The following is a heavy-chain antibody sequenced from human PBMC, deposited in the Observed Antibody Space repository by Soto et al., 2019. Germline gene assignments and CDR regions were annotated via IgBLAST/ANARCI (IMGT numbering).Heavy chain of an antibody. V-gene: IGHV4-59*12. J-gene: IGHJ4*02. D-gene: IGHD2-2*01. CDR3: ARSSTSANYFDY. CDR2: MYNTGST. Sequence: SETLSLTCTVSGGSISGYYWSWIRQPPGKGLEWIGYMYNTGSTVYNPSFKSRVTISVDTSKNQFSLKLSSVTAADTAVYYCARSSTSANYFDYWGQGTLVTVSS. CDR1: GGSISGYY.